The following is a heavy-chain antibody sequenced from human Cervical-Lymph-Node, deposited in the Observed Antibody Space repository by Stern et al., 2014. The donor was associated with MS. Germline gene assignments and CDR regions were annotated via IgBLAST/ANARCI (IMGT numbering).Heavy chain of an antibody. Sequence: EVQLVESGGGLVKPGGSLRLSCAASGFTLSDAWMSWVRQAPGKGLEWVGRIKNKVEGGTTEYAAPVKDRFTISRDDSKNTLYLQMNSLKTEDTAVYYCTREWYGDLRRWGQGTLVTVSS. CDR1: GFTLSDAW. CDR3: TREWYGDLRR. J-gene: IGHJ4*02. D-gene: IGHD4-17*01. V-gene: IGHV3-15*01. CDR2: IKNKVEGGTT.